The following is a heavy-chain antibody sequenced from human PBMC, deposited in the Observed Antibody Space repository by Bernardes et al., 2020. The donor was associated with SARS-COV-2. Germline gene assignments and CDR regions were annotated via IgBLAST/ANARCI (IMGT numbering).Heavy chain of an antibody. V-gene: IGHV1-2*02. J-gene: IGHJ4*02. CDR2: IYPTNGAT. Sequence: ASVKVSCRASGYTFIDYYMHWVRQAPGQGLEWMGWIYPTNGATKYAQFFKGRVTLTWDTSISTAYMELSRLGSDDTAMYYCARERFGGKDYWGQGTLVTVSS. CDR3: ARERFGGKDY. D-gene: IGHD2-15*01. CDR1: GYTFIDYY.